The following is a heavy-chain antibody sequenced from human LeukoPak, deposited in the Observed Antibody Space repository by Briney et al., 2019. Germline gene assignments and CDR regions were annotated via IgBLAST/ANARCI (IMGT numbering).Heavy chain of an antibody. CDR3: ARDQQWLGASWFDP. CDR1: GYTFTSYG. D-gene: IGHD6-19*01. V-gene: IGHV1-18*01. CDR2: ISAYNGNT. J-gene: IGHJ5*02. Sequence: ASVNVSCKASGYTFTSYGISWVQQASGQALEWTGCISAYNGNTNYAQKLQGRVTITTDTSTSTAYMEMRSLRSDDTGVYYCARDQQWLGASWFDPWGQGTLVTVSS.